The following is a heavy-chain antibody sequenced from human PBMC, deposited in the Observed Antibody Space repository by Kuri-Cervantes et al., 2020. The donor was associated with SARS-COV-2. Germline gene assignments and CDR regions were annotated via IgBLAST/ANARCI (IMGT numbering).Heavy chain of an antibody. CDR1: GFTFSSYW. Sequence: GGSLRLSCAASGFTFSSYWMHWVRQAPGKGLEWISYISSSSSYTNYADSVKGRFTISRDNAKNSLYLQMNSLRAEDTAVYYCARGGGRQLNTDFDYWGQGTLVTVSS. J-gene: IGHJ4*02. D-gene: IGHD5-18*01. CDR3: ARGGGRQLNTDFDY. V-gene: IGHV3-21*05. CDR2: ISSSSSYT.